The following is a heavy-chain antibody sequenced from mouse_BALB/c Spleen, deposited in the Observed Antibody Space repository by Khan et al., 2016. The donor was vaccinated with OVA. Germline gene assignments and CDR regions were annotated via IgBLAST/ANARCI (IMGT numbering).Heavy chain of an antibody. CDR1: GFAFSSYD. J-gene: IGHJ3*01. CDR2: ISGTGIYT. D-gene: IGHD2-10*01. V-gene: IGHV5-9*02. Sequence: EVELVESGGGLVKPGGSLKLSCAPSGFAFSSYDMSWVRQTPEKRLEWVATISGTGIYTYYPDSVKGRFTISRDNARHTLYLQMSSLRSEDTALYCCARPSYYGNPWFTYWGQGTLVTVSA. CDR3: ARPSYYGNPWFTY.